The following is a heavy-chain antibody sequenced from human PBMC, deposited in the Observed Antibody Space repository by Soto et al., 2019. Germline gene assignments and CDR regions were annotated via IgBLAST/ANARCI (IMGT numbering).Heavy chain of an antibody. Sequence: PVGSLRLSCAASVFTFSSYAMTWVRHSPGKWLEWVSSISFSDGGTYYADSVKGRLTISRDNSKNTLFLQMNSLRVEDTAVYYCVKADRILRRRYFHLWGRSTLFTLSS. CDR2: ISFSDGGT. CDR3: VKADRILRRRYFHL. J-gene: IGHJ2*01. V-gene: IGHV3-23*01. D-gene: IGHD2-15*01. CDR1: VFTFSSYA.